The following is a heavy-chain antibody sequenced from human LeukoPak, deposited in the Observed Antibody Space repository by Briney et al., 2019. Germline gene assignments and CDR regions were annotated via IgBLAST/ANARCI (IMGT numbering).Heavy chain of an antibody. J-gene: IGHJ4*02. Sequence: PSETLSLTCTVSGGSISSGSYYWSWIRQPAGKGLEWIGRIYTSGSTNYNPSLKSRVTISVDTSKNQFSLILTSVTAADTAVYYCARDRGDGYNTFDYWGQGTLVTVSS. CDR1: GGSISSGSYY. CDR2: IYTSGST. CDR3: ARDRGDGYNTFDY. D-gene: IGHD5-24*01. V-gene: IGHV4-61*02.